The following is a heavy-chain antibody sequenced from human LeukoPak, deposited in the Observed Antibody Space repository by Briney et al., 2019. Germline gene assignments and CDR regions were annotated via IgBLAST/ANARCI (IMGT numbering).Heavy chain of an antibody. V-gene: IGHV4-59*08. CDR1: GGPFITFH. Sequence: KPSETLDFPCTASGGPFITFHWSWSRQPPGKGLEWIGSIYYSGSTNYNPSLKSRVTISLDTSKNQFSLNLSSVTAADTPVYYCARRSTTIGSPGEYVEYAGHGTLVTVSS. CDR2: IYYSGST. D-gene: IGHD3-16*01. CDR3: ARRSTTIGSPGEYVEY. J-gene: IGHJ4*03.